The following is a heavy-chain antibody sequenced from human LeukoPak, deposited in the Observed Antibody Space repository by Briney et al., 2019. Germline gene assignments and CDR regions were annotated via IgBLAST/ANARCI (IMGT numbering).Heavy chain of an antibody. CDR1: GLTFSGYD. Sequence: GGSLRLSCAASGLTFSGYDMHWVRQAPGKGPEWVAVMSYGGQNERYADSVKGRFTVSRDNSKNTLYLQMNSLRAEDTAVYYCAKVDRRELAPYYFDYWGQGTLVTVSS. J-gene: IGHJ4*02. CDR3: AKVDRRELAPYYFDY. V-gene: IGHV3-30*18. CDR2: MSYGGQNE. D-gene: IGHD3-3*02.